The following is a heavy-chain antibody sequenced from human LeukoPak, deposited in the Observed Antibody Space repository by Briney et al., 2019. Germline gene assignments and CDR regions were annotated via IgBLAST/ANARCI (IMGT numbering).Heavy chain of an antibody. J-gene: IGHJ4*02. CDR3: ARDGVVPADSRGYFDY. V-gene: IGHV1-69*05. CDR1: GGTFSSYA. D-gene: IGHD2-2*01. CDR2: IIPIFGTA. Sequence: SVKVSCKASGGTFSSYAISWVRQAPGQGLEWMGGIIPIFGTANYAQKLQGRVTMTTDTSTSTAYMELRSLRSGDTAVYYCARDGVVPADSRGYFDYWGQGTLVTVSS.